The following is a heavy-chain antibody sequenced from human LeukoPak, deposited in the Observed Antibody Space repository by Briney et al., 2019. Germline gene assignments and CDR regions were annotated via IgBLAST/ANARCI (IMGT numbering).Heavy chain of an antibody. J-gene: IGHJ3*02. CDR2: NYYSRSP. CDR3: ASNYYDSSCYYHDAFDI. Sequence: SDPLSLLCTLWGGPKSRYYGRWLPQPRGKGVEGFGYNYYSRSPSYIPSLNRRVSISVDTSKNPFSLKLSSVTAADTAVYYCASNYYDSSCYYHDAFDIWGQGTMVTVSS. V-gene: IGHV4-59*07. D-gene: IGHD3-22*01. CDR1: GGPKSRYY.